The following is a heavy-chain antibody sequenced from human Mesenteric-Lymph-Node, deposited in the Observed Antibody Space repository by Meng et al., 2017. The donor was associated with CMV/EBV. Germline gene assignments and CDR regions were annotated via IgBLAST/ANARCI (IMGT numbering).Heavy chain of an antibody. CDR2: INGGGSST. CDR1: GFTFSSHW. Sequence: GESLKISCAASGFTFSSHWMHWVRHAPGKGLVWVARINGGGSSTAYADSVRGRFTISRDSSKNTLYLQMNGLRAEDTAIYYCAKDRWGYCTSTSCHNGDYYGMDVWGQGTTVTVSS. J-gene: IGHJ6*02. V-gene: IGHV3-74*03. CDR3: AKDRWGYCTSTSCHNGDYYGMDV. D-gene: IGHD2-2*02.